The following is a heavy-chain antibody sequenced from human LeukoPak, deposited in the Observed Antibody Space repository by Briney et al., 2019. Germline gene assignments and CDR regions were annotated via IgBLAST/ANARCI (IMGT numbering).Heavy chain of an antibody. D-gene: IGHD4-17*01. CDR3: ARQYYGDAFDI. J-gene: IGHJ3*02. Sequence: SETLSLTCAVSGASVSSHYWSWIRQPPGKGLEWIGYIYYSGSTNYNPSLKSRVTISVDTSKNQLSLKLSSVTAADTAVYYCARQYYGDAFDIWGQGTMVTVSS. V-gene: IGHV4-59*02. CDR2: IYYSGST. CDR1: GASVSSHY.